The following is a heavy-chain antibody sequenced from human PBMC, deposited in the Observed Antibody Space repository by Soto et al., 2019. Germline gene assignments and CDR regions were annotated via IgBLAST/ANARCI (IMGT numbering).Heavy chain of an antibody. V-gene: IGHV3-23*01. D-gene: IGHD2-15*01. CDR1: GFTFSSYA. Sequence: GGSLRLSCAASGFTFSSYAMSWVRQAPGKGLEWVSAISGSGGSTYYADSVKGRFTISRDNSKNTLYLQMNSLRAEDTAVYYCAKKVKVVVAAVYYMDVWGKGTTVTVSS. CDR2: ISGSGGST. CDR3: AKKVKVVVAAVYYMDV. J-gene: IGHJ6*03.